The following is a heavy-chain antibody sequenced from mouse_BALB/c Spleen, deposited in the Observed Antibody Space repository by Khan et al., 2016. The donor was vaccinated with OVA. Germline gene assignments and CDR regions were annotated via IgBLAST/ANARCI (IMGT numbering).Heavy chain of an antibody. V-gene: IGHV2-4-1*01. CDR2: IWSGGST. CDR1: GFSLTSYG. Sequence: VQLVESGPGLVQPSQSLSITCTVSGFSLTSYGVHWVRQSPGKGLEWLGVIWSGGSTDYNAAFISRLSISKDNSKSQVFFKMNSLQADDTAIYDCASPCYRYDVGFFYNYAMDYWGQGTSVTVSS. CDR3: ASPCYRYDVGFFYNYAMDY. D-gene: IGHD2-14*01. J-gene: IGHJ4*01.